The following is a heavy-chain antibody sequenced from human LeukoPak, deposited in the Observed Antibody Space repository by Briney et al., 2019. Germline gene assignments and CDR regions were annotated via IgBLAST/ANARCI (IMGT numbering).Heavy chain of an antibody. CDR1: GGSISSYY. CDR2: MFYTGSP. D-gene: IGHD3-22*01. V-gene: IGHV4-59*12. J-gene: IGHJ4*02. Sequence: SETLSLTCTVSGGSISSYYWSWIRQPPGKGLEWIGYMFYTGSPNYNPSLKSRVTISVDTSKNQFSLKLSSVTAADTAVYYCARTYRPYYYDSSGYYCHFDYWGQGTLVTVSS. CDR3: ARTYRPYYYDSSGYYCHFDY.